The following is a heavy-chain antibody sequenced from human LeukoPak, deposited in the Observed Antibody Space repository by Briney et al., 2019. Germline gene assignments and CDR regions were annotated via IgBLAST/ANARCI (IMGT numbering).Heavy chain of an antibody. V-gene: IGHV3-74*01. CDR3: AKDNSNYYDNTGY. Sequence: PGGSLRLSCAASGFSFSTYWMHWVRQAPGKGLVWVARINPDGSTSSYADSVKGRLTISRDNAKNTLYLQMSSLKADDTAVYYCAKDNSNYYDNTGYWGQGTLVTVSS. D-gene: IGHD3-22*01. CDR1: GFSFSTYW. J-gene: IGHJ4*02. CDR2: INPDGSTS.